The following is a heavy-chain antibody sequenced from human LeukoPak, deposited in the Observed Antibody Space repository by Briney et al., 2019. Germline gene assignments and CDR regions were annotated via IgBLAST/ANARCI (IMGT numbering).Heavy chain of an antibody. J-gene: IGHJ5*02. CDR3: ARVGPTYCGGDCYSENWFDP. Sequence: ASVKVSCKASGYTFTGYYMHWVRQAPGQGLEWMGIINPSGGSTSYAQKFQGRVTMTRDTSTSTVYMELSSLRSEDTAVYYCARVGPTYCGGDCYSENWFDPWGQGTLVTVSS. CDR2: INPSGGST. CDR1: GYTFTGYY. V-gene: IGHV1-46*01. D-gene: IGHD2-21*02.